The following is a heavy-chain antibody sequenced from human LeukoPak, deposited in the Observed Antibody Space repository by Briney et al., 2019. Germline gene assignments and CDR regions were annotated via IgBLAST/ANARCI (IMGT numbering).Heavy chain of an antibody. CDR1: GFAFSSYW. V-gene: IGHV3-7*01. CDR3: ARGFSD. J-gene: IGHJ4*02. CDR2: IKQDGSEK. Sequence: GGSLRLSCAASGFAFSSYWMTWVRQAPGEGLEWVANIKQDGSEKYYVDSVKGRFTISRDNAKNSLYLQMISLRAGDTAVYYCARGFSDLGQGTLVTVSS.